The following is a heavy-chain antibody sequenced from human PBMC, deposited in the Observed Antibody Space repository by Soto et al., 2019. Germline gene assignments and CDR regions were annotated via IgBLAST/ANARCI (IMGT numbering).Heavy chain of an antibody. D-gene: IGHD2-2*01. V-gene: IGHV4-39*01. CDR1: GGPINTNSYF. J-gene: IGHJ5*02. Sequence: SETLSLTCTVSGGPINTNSYFWVWIRHPPGKGLEWIASISSSGSTYYNPSLKSRVTISVDTSKNQFSLKLTSVTAADTAVYYCARVPDRWGQGTLVTVSS. CDR2: ISSSGST. CDR3: ARVPDR.